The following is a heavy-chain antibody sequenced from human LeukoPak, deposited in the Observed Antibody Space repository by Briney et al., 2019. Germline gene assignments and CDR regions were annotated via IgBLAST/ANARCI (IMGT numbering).Heavy chain of an antibody. Sequence: GGSLRLSCAASGFSFSDNAMSWVRQAPGKGLEWVSAISGSGGSTYYADSVKGRFTISRDNSKNTLYLQMNSLRAEDTAVYYCAKGVTIFGVVITSYYYYDMDVWGQGTTVTVSS. V-gene: IGHV3-23*01. J-gene: IGHJ6*02. CDR1: GFSFSDNA. CDR2: ISGSGGST. CDR3: AKGVTIFGVVITSYYYYDMDV. D-gene: IGHD3-3*01.